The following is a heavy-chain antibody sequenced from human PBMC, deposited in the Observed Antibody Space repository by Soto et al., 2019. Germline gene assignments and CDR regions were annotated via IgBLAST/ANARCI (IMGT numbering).Heavy chain of an antibody. CDR2: IYYSGST. D-gene: IGHD3-22*01. V-gene: IGHV4-59*01. CDR3: ARAPRGSSGYSYYFDY. J-gene: IGHJ4*02. Sequence: WIPQPPGKGLEWIGYIYYSGSTNYNPSLKSRVTISVDTSKNQFSLKLSSVTAADTAVYYCARAPRGSSGYSYYFDYWGQGTLVTVSS.